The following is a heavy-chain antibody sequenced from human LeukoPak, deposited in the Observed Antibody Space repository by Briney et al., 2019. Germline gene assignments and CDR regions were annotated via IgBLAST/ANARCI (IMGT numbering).Heavy chain of an antibody. CDR2: IYHSGST. CDR1: GYSISSGYY. V-gene: IGHV4-38-2*02. J-gene: IGHJ4*02. D-gene: IGHD1-26*01. Sequence: PSETLSLTCTVSGYSISSGYYWGWIRQPPGKRLEWIGSIYHSGSTYYNPSLKSRVTISVDTSKNQFSLKLSSVTAADTAVYYCARDARGWESYYWGQGTLVTVSS. CDR3: ARDARGWESYY.